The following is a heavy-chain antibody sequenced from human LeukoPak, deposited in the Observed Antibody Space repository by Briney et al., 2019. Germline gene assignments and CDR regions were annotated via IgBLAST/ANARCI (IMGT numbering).Heavy chain of an antibody. J-gene: IGHJ3*02. V-gene: IGHV5-51*01. CDR3: ARQPYSSSWYGAFDI. D-gene: IGHD6-13*01. Sequence: GESLKISCKGSGYSFTSYWIGWVRQMPGKGLEWIGIIYPGDSDTRYSPSFQGQVTISADKSISTAYLQWSSLKASDTAMYYCARQPYSSSWYGAFDIWGQGTMVTVSS. CDR2: IYPGDSDT. CDR1: GYSFTSYW.